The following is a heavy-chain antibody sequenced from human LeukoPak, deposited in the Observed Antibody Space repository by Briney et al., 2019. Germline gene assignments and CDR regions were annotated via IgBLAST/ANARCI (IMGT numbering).Heavy chain of an antibody. CDR3: ASSAYRYFDL. Sequence: PSETLSLTCTVSGASIRSYYWSWIRQPPGKGLEWIGYIYYSGSTNYNPSLKSRVTISVDTSKNQFSLKLSSVTAADTAVYYCASSAYRYFDLWGRGTLVTVSS. CDR2: IYYSGST. J-gene: IGHJ2*01. CDR1: GASIRSYY. V-gene: IGHV4-59*01.